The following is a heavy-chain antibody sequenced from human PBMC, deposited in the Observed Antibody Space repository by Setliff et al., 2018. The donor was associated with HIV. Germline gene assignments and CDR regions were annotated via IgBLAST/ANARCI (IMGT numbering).Heavy chain of an antibody. J-gene: IGHJ4*02. CDR3: TSDITAAGKGGN. CDR1: GYTFTTYG. D-gene: IGHD6-13*01. Sequence: ASVKVSCKPSGYTFTTYGLSWVRQAPGQGLEWMGWISTYSDETSSSQNLQGRLTMTTDTSTSTAYLELRNLRSDDTAVYFCTSDITAAGKGGNWGQGTLVTVSS. CDR2: ISTYSDET. V-gene: IGHV1-18*01.